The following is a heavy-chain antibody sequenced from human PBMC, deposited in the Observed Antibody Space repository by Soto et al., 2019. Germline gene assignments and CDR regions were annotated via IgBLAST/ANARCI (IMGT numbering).Heavy chain of an antibody. J-gene: IGHJ5*02. CDR3: ARIAVVPSALDP. V-gene: IGHV4-4*02. CDR2: VYHSGSA. CDR1: GVSISSSHW. Sequence: ASETLSLTCDVPGVSISSSHWWCWLRQPPGKGLEWIGEVYHSGSANYNPSLKGRVSMSVDKSKNQFSLRLTSVTAADTALYFCARIAVVPSALDPWGQGTLVTVSS. D-gene: IGHD2-2*01.